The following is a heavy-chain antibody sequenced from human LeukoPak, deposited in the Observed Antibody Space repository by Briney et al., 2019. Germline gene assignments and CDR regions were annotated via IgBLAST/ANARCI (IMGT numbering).Heavy chain of an antibody. CDR1: AGSISNYF. V-gene: IGHV4-4*07. CDR3: ARENGSGSRGLDF. D-gene: IGHD3-10*01. Sequence: SETLSLTCTVSAGSISNYFWSWIRQPAGNGLEWIGRIYTSGTTNYSPSLKSRVTMSVDTSTNQFSLKLTSVTAADTAVYYCARENGSGSRGLDFWGQGTLVTVSS. CDR2: IYTSGTT. J-gene: IGHJ4*02.